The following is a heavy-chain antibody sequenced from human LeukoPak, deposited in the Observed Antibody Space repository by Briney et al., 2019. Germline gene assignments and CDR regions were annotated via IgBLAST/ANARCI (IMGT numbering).Heavy chain of an antibody. CDR3: HQLGTFNI. Sequence: PGGSLRLSCAVSRFTVGNNYMSWVRQAPGKGLEWVSVIYSGGSRHYADSVKGRFTISRDNSKNTVFLQMNSLRAEDTAVYYCHQLGTFNIWGQGTMVTVSS. CDR2: IYSGGSR. D-gene: IGHD5-24*01. CDR1: RFTVGNNY. J-gene: IGHJ3*02. V-gene: IGHV3-66*01.